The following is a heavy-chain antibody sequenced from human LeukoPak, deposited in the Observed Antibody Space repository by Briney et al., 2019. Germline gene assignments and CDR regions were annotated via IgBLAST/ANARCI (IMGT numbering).Heavy chain of an antibody. J-gene: IGHJ4*02. V-gene: IGHV3-7*03. CDR1: GFTFITYA. CDR3: AKVGPSCYAADY. D-gene: IGHD2-2*01. CDR2: IKQDESEK. Sequence: GGSLRLSCAASGFTFITYAMSWVRQAPGKGLEWVANIKQDESEKYYVDSVKGRFTISRDNAKNSLYLQMNSLRAEDTAVYYCAKVGPSCYAADYWGQATLDT.